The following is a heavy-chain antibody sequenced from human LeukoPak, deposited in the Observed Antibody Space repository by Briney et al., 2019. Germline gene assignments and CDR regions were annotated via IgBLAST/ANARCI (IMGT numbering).Heavy chain of an antibody. V-gene: IGHV3-74*01. CDR3: TTLYSGAMDY. J-gene: IGHJ4*02. Sequence: PGGSLRLFCAASGFSFNTYWMYWVRQVPEKGLVWVSRIKTDGSSTSYADSVKGRFTISRDNAKNTLYLQMNSLRAEDTAVYYCTTLYSGAMDYWGQGTLVTVSS. CDR2: IKTDGSST. CDR1: GFSFNTYW. D-gene: IGHD1-26*01.